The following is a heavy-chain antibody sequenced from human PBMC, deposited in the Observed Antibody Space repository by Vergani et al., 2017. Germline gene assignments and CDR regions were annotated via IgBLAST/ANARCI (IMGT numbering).Heavy chain of an antibody. CDR3: ARDLRGGYYMDV. Sequence: EVQLLESGGGLVQPGGSLRLSCAASGFTFSSYAMSWVRQAPGKGLEWVSAISGSGGSTYYADSVKGRFTISRDNSKNTLYLQMNSLRAEDTAVYYCARDLRGGYYMDVWGKGTTVTVSS. CDR2: ISGSGGST. V-gene: IGHV3-23*01. CDR1: GFTFSSYA. D-gene: IGHD4-17*01. J-gene: IGHJ6*03.